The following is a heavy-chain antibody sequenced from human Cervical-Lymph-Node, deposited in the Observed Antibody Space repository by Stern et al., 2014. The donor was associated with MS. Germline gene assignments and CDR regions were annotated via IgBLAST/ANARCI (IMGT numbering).Heavy chain of an antibody. Sequence: QVTLRESGPVLVKPTETLTLTCTVSGFSLSNARMGVSWIRQPPGKALEWLAHIFSNDEKSYSTSLKSRLPISKDTSKSQVVLTMTNMDPVYTATYYCARIGYSSGWVDYWGQGTLVTVSS. J-gene: IGHJ4*02. CDR3: ARIGYSSGWVDY. V-gene: IGHV2-26*01. CDR1: GFSLSNARMG. D-gene: IGHD6-19*01. CDR2: IFSNDEK.